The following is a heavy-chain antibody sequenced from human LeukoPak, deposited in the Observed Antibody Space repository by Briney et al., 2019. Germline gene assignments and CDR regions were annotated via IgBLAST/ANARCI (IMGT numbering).Heavy chain of an antibody. Sequence: GASVKVSCKASGYTFTGYSIYWVRQTPGQKLEWMGWINPKTGTANSAQKFQGRVTMTRDTSISTAYMELSRLRSDDTAVYYCARVNNWNYVYDYWGQGTLVTVSS. V-gene: IGHV1-2*02. CDR2: INPKTGTA. CDR1: GYTFTGYS. J-gene: IGHJ4*02. D-gene: IGHD1-7*01. CDR3: ARVNNWNYVYDY.